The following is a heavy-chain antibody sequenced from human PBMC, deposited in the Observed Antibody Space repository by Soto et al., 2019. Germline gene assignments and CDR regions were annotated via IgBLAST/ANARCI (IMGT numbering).Heavy chain of an antibody. D-gene: IGHD6-19*01. Sequence: SVKGSCKASRGTFSSYAISWVRQAPGQRLEWMGGIIPIFGTANYAQKFQGIVTITADKSTSTAYMELSSLRSEDTAVYYCARDFLRQQWLVRVGAFDIWGQGTMVTVSS. CDR2: IIPIFGTA. V-gene: IGHV1-69*06. CDR3: ARDFLRQQWLVRVGAFDI. CDR1: RGTFSSYA. J-gene: IGHJ3*02.